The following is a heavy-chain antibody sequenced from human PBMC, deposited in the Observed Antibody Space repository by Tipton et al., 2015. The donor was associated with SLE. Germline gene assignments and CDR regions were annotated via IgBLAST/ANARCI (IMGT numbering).Heavy chain of an antibody. D-gene: IGHD1-26*01. CDR3: ARVGRVDRAFDI. CDR1: GGSISSGSYY. CDR2: INHSGST. Sequence: TLSLTCTVSGGSISSGSYYWSWIRQPPGKGLEWIGEINHSGSTNYNPSLKSRLTISIDTSKNQVSLNLNSVTAADTAVYYCARVGRVDRAFDIWGQGTMVTVSS. J-gene: IGHJ3*02. V-gene: IGHV4-39*07.